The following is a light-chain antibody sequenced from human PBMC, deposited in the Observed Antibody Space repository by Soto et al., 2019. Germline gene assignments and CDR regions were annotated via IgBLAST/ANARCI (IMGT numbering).Light chain of an antibody. J-gene: IGLJ1*01. CDR2: DVI. CDR1: SSDVGGYNY. CDR3: RSYTSDSRFV. Sequence: QSALTQPASVSGSPGQSITISCTGSSSDVGGYNYVSWYKQHPGKAPKLMIYDVITRPSGTSTRFSGSKSGNTASLTISGLQAEDEADYYCRSYTSDSRFVFGTGTKLTVL. V-gene: IGLV2-14*03.